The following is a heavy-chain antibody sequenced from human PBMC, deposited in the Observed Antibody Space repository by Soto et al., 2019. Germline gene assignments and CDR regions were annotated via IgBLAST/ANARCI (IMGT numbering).Heavy chain of an antibody. CDR1: GFTVSNNY. D-gene: IGHD1-1*01. V-gene: IGHV3-66*01. J-gene: IGHJ4*02. CDR2: IYSGGAT. Sequence: EVQLVESGGGLVQPGGSLRLSCAASGFTVSNNYMRWVRQAPGKGLEWVSLIYSGGATYYADSVRGRFTISRDNSKNPLYLQMHSLRAEDTAVYYCARDGTDNWVGGQGILVTVSS. CDR3: ARDGTDNWV.